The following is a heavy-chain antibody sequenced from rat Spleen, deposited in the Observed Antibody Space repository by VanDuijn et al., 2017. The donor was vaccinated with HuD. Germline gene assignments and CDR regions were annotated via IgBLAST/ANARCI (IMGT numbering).Heavy chain of an antibody. CDR2: ISYSGTT. Sequence: EVQLQESGPGLVKPSQSLSLTCSVTGYSITSNYWGWIRKFPGNKMEWMAYISYSGTTGYNPSLKSRISITRDTSKNQFFLQLNSVTTEDTATYYCARSSYYDGSWRPFTYWGQGTLVTVSS. D-gene: IGHD1-12*02. CDR3: ARSSYYDGSWRPFTY. J-gene: IGHJ3*01. CDR1: GYSITSNY. V-gene: IGHV3-1*01.